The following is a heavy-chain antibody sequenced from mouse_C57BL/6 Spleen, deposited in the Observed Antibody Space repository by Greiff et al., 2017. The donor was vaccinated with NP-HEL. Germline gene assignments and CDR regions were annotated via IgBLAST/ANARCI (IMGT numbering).Heavy chain of an antibody. D-gene: IGHD2-4*01. CDR1: GYSITSGYY. CDR3: ARDYYDYDGTAR. J-gene: IGHJ2*01. Sequence: EVKLQESGPGLVKPSQSLSLTCSVTGYSITSGYYWNWIRQFPGNKLEWMGYISYDGSNNYNPSLKKRISITRDTSTNQYFLKLNSVTTEDTATYYCARDYYDYDGTARWGQGTTLTVSS. V-gene: IGHV3-6*01. CDR2: ISYDGSN.